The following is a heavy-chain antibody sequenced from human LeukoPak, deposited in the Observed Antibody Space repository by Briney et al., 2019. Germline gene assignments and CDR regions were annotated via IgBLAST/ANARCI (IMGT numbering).Heavy chain of an antibody. Sequence: SETLSLTCTVSGGSLSSYYWSWIRQPPGKGLEWIGYIYSTGSANYNPSLKSRVTLSVDTAKNQFSLKLNSVTAADTAVYYCARMGGYSGYATQWGQGTLVTVSS. CDR1: GGSLSSYY. J-gene: IGHJ4*02. V-gene: IGHV4-59*08. CDR2: IYSTGSA. CDR3: ARMGGYSGYATQ. D-gene: IGHD5-12*01.